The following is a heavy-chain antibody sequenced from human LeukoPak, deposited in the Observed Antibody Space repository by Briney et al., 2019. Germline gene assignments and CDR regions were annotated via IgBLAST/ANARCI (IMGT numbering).Heavy chain of an antibody. Sequence: GGSLRLSCGASGLTVSSYEMNWVRQAPGKGLEWISCISSSGNAIFYSDSVKGRFTISRDNAKNSLYLQMNSLRAEDTAVYYCARDYIYFDWLLAYYFDYWGQGTLVTVSS. CDR2: ISSSGNAI. V-gene: IGHV3-48*03. D-gene: IGHD3-9*01. CDR3: ARDYIYFDWLLAYYFDY. J-gene: IGHJ4*02. CDR1: GLTVSSYE.